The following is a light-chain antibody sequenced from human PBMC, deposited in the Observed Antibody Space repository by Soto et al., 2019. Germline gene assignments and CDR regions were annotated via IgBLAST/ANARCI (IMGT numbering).Light chain of an antibody. V-gene: IGKV4-1*01. CDR1: QSVLYNSNSKNY. Sequence: DIVMTQSPDSLAVSLGERATINCKSSQSVLYNSNSKNYLAWYQQKPGQPPKLLIYWASTRESGVPDRFSGSGSGTDFTLTISSLQAEDVAVYYCQQYYSTPFTFGPGTKVHIK. CDR2: WAS. CDR3: QQYYSTPFT. J-gene: IGKJ3*01.